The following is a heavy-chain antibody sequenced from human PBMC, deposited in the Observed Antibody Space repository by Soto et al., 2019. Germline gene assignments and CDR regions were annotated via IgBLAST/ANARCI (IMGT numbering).Heavy chain of an antibody. CDR2: IESGGST. CDR1: GFTVSSSY. CDR3: AKDLGPLRLLNYDFYGLDV. D-gene: IGHD2-15*01. J-gene: IGHJ6*02. V-gene: IGHV3-53*02. Sequence: EVQLVETGGGVIQRGGSLRLSCNASGFTVSSSYMSWVRQAPGMGLEWVAVIESGGSTHYADSVKGRFTISRDNSKNMIYLQLHTLRAEDTAVYYCAKDLGPLRLLNYDFYGLDVWGQGTTVTVSS.